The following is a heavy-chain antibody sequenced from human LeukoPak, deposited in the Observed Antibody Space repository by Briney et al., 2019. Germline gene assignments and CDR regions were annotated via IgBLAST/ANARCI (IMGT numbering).Heavy chain of an antibody. Sequence: SVKVSCKASGGTFSSYAISWVRQAPGQGLEWMGGIIPIFGTANYAQKFQGRVTITTDESTSTAYMELSSLRSEDTAVYYCARGVYFYDSSGYSASDIWGQGTMLTLSS. CDR3: ARGVYFYDSSGYSASDI. CDR2: IIPIFGTA. D-gene: IGHD3-22*01. V-gene: IGHV1-69*05. J-gene: IGHJ3*02. CDR1: GGTFSSYA.